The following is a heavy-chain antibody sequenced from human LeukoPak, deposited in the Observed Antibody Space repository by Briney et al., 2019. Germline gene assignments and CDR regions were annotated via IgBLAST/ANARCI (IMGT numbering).Heavy chain of an antibody. CDR3: ARGMDYYDSSGTDY. V-gene: IGHV1-18*01. Sequence: ASVKVSCKASGYTFTSYDINWVRQATGQGLEWMGWISAYNGNTNYAQKLQGRVTMTTDTSTSTAYMELRSLRSDDTAVYYCARGMDYYDSSGTDYWGQGTLVTVSS. J-gene: IGHJ4*02. CDR1: GYTFTSYD. CDR2: ISAYNGNT. D-gene: IGHD3-22*01.